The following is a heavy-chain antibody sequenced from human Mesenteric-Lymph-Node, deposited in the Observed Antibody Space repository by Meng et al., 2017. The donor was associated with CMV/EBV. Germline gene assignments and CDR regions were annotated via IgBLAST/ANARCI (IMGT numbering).Heavy chain of an antibody. CDR2: ISGSGGST. V-gene: IGHV3-23*01. D-gene: IGHD6-19*01. J-gene: IGHJ4*02. CDR1: GFTFSSYA. CDR3: AKSGSGWYGGWG. Sequence: GSLRLSCTASGFTFSSYAMNWVRQAPGKGLEWVSVISGSGGSTYYADTAKGRFTISRDNSKNTLYLQMNSLRAEDTAVYFCAKSGSGWYGGWGWGQGTLVTVSS.